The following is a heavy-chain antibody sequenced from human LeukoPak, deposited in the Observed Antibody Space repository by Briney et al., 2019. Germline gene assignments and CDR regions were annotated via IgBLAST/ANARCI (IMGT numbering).Heavy chain of an antibody. J-gene: IGHJ4*02. CDR1: GGSISPYY. Sequence: SETLSLTCSVSGGSISPYYWSWVRQPPGKGLEWIGYVSYSGSADYNPSLKSRVITSIDTSKNQFSLRLSSLTAADTAVYYCARENDRYGRIDYWGQGTQVTVSS. CDR3: ARENDRYGRIDY. V-gene: IGHV4-59*01. D-gene: IGHD5-18*01. CDR2: VSYSGSA.